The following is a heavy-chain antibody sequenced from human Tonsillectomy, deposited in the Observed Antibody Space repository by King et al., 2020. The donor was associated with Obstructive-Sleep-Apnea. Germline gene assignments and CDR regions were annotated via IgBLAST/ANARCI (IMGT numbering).Heavy chain of an antibody. Sequence: VQLVESGAEVKKPGASVKVSCKASGYTFTSYYMHWVRQAPGQGLEWMGIINPSGGSTSYAQKFQGRVTMTRATSTSTVYMELSSLRSEDTAVYYCARNEVTMVRGVIIRTFDYWGQGTLVTVSS. CDR1: GYTFTSYY. CDR2: INPSGGST. CDR3: ARNEVTMVRGVIIRTFDY. V-gene: IGHV1-46*03. J-gene: IGHJ4*02. D-gene: IGHD3-10*01.